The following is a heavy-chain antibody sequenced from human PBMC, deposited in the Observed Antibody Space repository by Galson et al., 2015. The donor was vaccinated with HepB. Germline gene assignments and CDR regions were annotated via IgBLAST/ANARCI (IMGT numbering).Heavy chain of an antibody. V-gene: IGHV3-33*01. J-gene: IGHJ4*02. CDR1: GFTFSSYG. CDR2: IWYDGSNK. D-gene: IGHD5-12*01. Sequence: SLRLSCAASGFTFSSYGMHWVRQAPGKGLEWVAVIWYDGSNKYYADSVKGRFTISRDNSKNTLYLQMNSLRAEDTAVYYCARDEDPIPTISYFDYWGQGTLVTVSS. CDR3: ARDEDPIPTISYFDY.